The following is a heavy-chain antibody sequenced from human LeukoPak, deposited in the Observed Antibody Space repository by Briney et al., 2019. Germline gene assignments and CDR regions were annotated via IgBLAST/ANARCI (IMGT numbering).Heavy chain of an antibody. J-gene: IGHJ6*03. D-gene: IGHD4-17*01. V-gene: IGHV3-20*04. CDR3: XXXARAYGDYDFYMDV. CDR1: GLIFDDYG. CDR2: INWNGGRR. Sequence: CXASGLIFDDYGMSWVRQVPGKGLEWVSGINWNGGRRVYADSVKGRFTISRDNAKNSLYLQMKSLRVEDTALYYXXXXARAYGDYDFYMDVWGKGTTVTVSS.